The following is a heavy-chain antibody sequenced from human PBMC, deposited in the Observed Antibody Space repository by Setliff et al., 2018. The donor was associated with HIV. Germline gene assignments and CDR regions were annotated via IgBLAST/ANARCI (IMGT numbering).Heavy chain of an antibody. Sequence: SETLSLTCAVSGGSISSSNWWSWVRQPPGKGLEWIGEIYHSGSTNYNPSLKSRVTISVDRPKNQFSLRLRSVTAADTALYYCARASTGSTHYYYYMDVWGKGTTVTVSS. D-gene: IGHD1-7*01. CDR1: GGSISSSNW. V-gene: IGHV4-4*02. CDR3: ARASTGSTHYYYYMDV. CDR2: IYHSGST. J-gene: IGHJ6*03.